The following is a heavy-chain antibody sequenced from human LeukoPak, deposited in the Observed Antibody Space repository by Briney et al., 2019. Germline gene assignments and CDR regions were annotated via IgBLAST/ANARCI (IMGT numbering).Heavy chain of an antibody. CDR2: IYYSGST. J-gene: IGHJ4*02. V-gene: IGHV4-39*07. Sequence: SETLSLTCTVSGGSISSSSYYWGWIRQPPGKGLEWIGSIYYSGSTYYNPSLKSRVTISVDTSKNQFSLKLSSVTAADTAVYYCARLSSGYYSLYDYWGQGTLVTVSS. CDR3: ARLSSGYYSLYDY. D-gene: IGHD3-22*01. CDR1: GGSISSSSYY.